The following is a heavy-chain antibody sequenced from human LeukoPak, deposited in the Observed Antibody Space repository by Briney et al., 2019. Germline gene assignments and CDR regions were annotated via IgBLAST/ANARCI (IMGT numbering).Heavy chain of an antibody. CDR1: GDSISNSAYY. J-gene: IGHJ6*02. D-gene: IGHD3-10*01. Sequence: PSETLSLTCTVSGDSISNSAYYWVWIRQPPGKGLEWIGTITNTGNTYSNPSLKSRVTISIDTSKTQISLKLTSVTAADTAVFYYARKTPGTSVDVWGQGTPVTVSS. CDR2: ITNTGNT. V-gene: IGHV4-39*01. CDR3: ARKTPGTSVDV.